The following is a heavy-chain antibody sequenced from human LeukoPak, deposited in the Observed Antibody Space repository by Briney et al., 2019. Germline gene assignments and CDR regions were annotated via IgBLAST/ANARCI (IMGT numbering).Heavy chain of an antibody. CDR2: IYYSGST. J-gene: IGHJ4*02. CDR3: ARERAPTDY. Sequence: SETLSLTCTVSGGSISSYYWSWIRQSPGKGLEWIGYIYYSGSTNYNPSLKSRVTISVDTSKNQFSLKLSSVTAAGTAVYYCARERAPTDYWGQGTLVTVSS. CDR1: GGSISSYY. V-gene: IGHV4-59*01.